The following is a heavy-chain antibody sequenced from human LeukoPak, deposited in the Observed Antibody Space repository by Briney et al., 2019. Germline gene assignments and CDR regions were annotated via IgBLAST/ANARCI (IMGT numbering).Heavy chain of an antibody. CDR3: ARDGRAVAGTSLDY. D-gene: IGHD6-19*01. J-gene: IGHJ4*02. CDR2: IYYSGST. V-gene: IGHV4-39*07. CDR1: GGSISSSSYY. Sequence: PSETLSLTCTVSGGSISSSSYYLGWIRQPPGKGLEWIGSIYYSGSTYYNPSLKSRVTISVDTSKNQFSLKLSSVTAADTAVYYCARDGRAVAGTSLDYWGQGTLVTVSS.